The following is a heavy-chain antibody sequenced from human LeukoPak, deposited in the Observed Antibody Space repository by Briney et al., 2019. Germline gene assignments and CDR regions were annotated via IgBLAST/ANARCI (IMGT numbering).Heavy chain of an antibody. J-gene: IGHJ5*02. Sequence: PSETLSLTCAVYGGSFSGYYWNWIRQSPGKGLEWIGEINHSGNTNYNPSLKSRVTISVDTSKNQFSLKLTSVTAADTAVYYCARRGVEMAAIRPDNWLDPWGQGTLVTVSS. CDR1: GGSFSGYY. CDR3: ARRGVEMAAIRPDNWLDP. V-gene: IGHV4-34*01. D-gene: IGHD5-24*01. CDR2: INHSGNT.